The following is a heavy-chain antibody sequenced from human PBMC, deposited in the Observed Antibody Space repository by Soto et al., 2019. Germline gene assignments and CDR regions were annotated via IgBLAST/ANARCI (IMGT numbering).Heavy chain of an antibody. J-gene: IGHJ4*01. D-gene: IGHD6-19*01. Sequence: SETLSLTCTVSVYSISSGSYWAWIRQPPGKGPEWIASIYHGGTTFYNPSLKSRITISVDTSNNQFSLKLTSVTAADTAVYYCARAHGTVVAGSTFEYWRHGTLVNV. CDR2: IYHGGTT. CDR1: VYSISSGSY. V-gene: IGHV4-38-2*02. CDR3: ARAHGTVVAGSTFEY.